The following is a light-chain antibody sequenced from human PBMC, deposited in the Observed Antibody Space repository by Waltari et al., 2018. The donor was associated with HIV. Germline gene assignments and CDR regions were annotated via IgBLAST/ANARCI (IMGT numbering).Light chain of an antibody. CDR2: HDH. CDR3: AAWDDSLSGFV. CDR1: GSHIRSRT. Sequence: QSVLTQPPSLSAAPGPKIHVSSSGGGSHIRSRTVHWYPQLPSRAPKLIIYHDHRRPSGVSDRFTASKSGTSASLFISKLQAADEATYYCAAWDDSLSGFVFGGGT. V-gene: IGLV1-44*01. J-gene: IGLJ3*02.